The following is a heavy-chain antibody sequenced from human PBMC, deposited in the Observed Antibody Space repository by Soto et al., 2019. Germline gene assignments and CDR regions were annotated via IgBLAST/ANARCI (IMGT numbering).Heavy chain of an antibody. CDR2: VYYSGTT. Sequence: QVQLQESGPGLLKPSETLSLTCSLSGGSVNNRTYYWSWIRQPPGKRLEWIGYVYYSGTTNYNPSLKSRVSISVDTSKNQFSLSLSSVTAADTALYYCARTTAVPNTLRSRYYFDYWGQGTLVTVSS. CDR3: ARTTAVPNTLRSRYYFDY. V-gene: IGHV4-61*01. J-gene: IGHJ4*02. D-gene: IGHD4-17*01. CDR1: GGSVNNRTYY.